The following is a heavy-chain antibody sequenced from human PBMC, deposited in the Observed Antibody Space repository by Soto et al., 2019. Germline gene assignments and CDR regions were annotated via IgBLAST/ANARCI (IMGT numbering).Heavy chain of an antibody. J-gene: IGHJ6*02. Sequence: PGGSLRLSCAASGFTFSSYAMSWVRQAPGKGLEWVSAISGSGGSTYYADSVKGRFTISRDNSKNTLYLQMNSLRAEDTAVYYCAKDLAGDYDFWRGSRAIDVCGQGTTVTLSS. CDR1: GFTFSSYA. CDR2: ISGSGGST. V-gene: IGHV3-23*01. D-gene: IGHD3-3*01. CDR3: AKDLAGDYDFWRGSRAIDV.